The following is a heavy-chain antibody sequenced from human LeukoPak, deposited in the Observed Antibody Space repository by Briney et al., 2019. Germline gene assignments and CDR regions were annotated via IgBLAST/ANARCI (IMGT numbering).Heavy chain of an antibody. Sequence: GGSLRLSCAASGFTFSNYAMRWVRQAPGKGLEWVSVINSDGSTYYADSVKGRFTISRDYSKNTLYLQMNSLRGEDTAVYYCARDGSCREWGQGTLVTVSA. CDR1: GFTFSNYA. V-gene: IGHV3-66*01. CDR3: ARDGSCRE. D-gene: IGHD5-24*01. CDR2: INSDGST. J-gene: IGHJ4*02.